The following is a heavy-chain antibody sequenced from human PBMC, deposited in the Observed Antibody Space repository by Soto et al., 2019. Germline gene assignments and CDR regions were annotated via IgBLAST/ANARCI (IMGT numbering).Heavy chain of an antibody. Sequence: GESLKISCKGSGYSFTSYWISWGRQMPGKGLEWMGRIDPSYSYTNYSPSFQGHVTISADKSISTAYLQWSSLKASDTAMYYCARQSGYYDSSGYYQGTNWWFDPWGQGTLVTVSS. D-gene: IGHD3-22*01. CDR3: ARQSGYYDSSGYYQGTNWWFDP. V-gene: IGHV5-10-1*01. CDR1: GYSFTSYW. J-gene: IGHJ5*02. CDR2: IDPSYSYT.